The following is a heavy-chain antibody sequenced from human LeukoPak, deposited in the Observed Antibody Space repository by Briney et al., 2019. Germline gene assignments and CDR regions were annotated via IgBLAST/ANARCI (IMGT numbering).Heavy chain of an antibody. Sequence: GGSLRLSCAASGFTFSSYAMTWVRQAPDKGLEWVSAISGSDGSTYYADSVKGRFTISRDDSQNTLYLQMNSLSAEDTAVYYCTRVETSGGANCYALDYWGQGTLVTVSS. CDR3: TRVETSGGANCYALDY. CDR2: ISGSDGST. J-gene: IGHJ4*02. V-gene: IGHV3-23*01. D-gene: IGHD2-2*01. CDR1: GFTFSSYA.